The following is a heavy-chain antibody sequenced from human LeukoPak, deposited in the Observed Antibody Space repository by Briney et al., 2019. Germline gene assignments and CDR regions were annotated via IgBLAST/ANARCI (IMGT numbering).Heavy chain of an antibody. CDR1: GLTVSSYG. J-gene: IGHJ4*02. D-gene: IGHD3-10*01. CDR2: IIGSAVNT. CDR3: AKYTSGTSYRGLDQ. V-gene: IGHV3-23*01. Sequence: GESLRLSCGASGLTVSSYGMSWVRQAPGKGLEWVSTIIGSAVNTYHADSVKGRFTISRDDSKNTVYLQMNSLRAEDTAVYSCAKYTSGTSYRGLDQWGQGTLVTVSS.